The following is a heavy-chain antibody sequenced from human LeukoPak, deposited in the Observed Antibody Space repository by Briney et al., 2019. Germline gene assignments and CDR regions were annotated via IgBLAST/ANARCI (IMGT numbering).Heavy chain of an antibody. V-gene: IGHV3-30*02. D-gene: IGHD2-15*01. Sequence: PGGSLRLSCAASGFIFSSFGMHWVRQAPGKGLEWVPFIQDDESNKFYADSVKGRFTISRDNSKNTLFLQMNSLRPEDTALYYCAKQMVERPHYYYMDVWGKGTTATVSS. CDR1: GFIFSSFG. CDR2: IQDDESNK. CDR3: AKQMVERPHYYYMDV. J-gene: IGHJ6*03.